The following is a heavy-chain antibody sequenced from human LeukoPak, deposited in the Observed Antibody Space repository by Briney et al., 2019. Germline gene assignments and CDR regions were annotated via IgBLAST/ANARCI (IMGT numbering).Heavy chain of an antibody. V-gene: IGHV1-46*01. CDR2: INPSVGST. D-gene: IGHD2-15*01. Sequence: GASVKGSCKASGYTFTSYYLHWVRHAPGQGHEWMGIINPSVGSTSYAQKFQGRVIMTTDTSTSTVYRERSSVRAEDTAVCYCARSGGKLGGYFDYWGQGALVTVSS. CDR3: ARSGGKLGGYFDY. J-gene: IGHJ4*02. CDR1: GYTFTSYY.